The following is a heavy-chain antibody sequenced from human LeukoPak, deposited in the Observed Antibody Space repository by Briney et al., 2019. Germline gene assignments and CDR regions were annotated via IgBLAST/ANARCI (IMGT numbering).Heavy chain of an antibody. CDR3: AKDTTTVPDYFDY. D-gene: IGHD4-17*01. V-gene: IGHV3-23*01. J-gene: IGHJ4*02. Sequence: SVKGRLTITSDNCKNTLYLQMNSLRAEDTAVYYCAKDTTTVPDYFDYWGQGTLVTVSS.